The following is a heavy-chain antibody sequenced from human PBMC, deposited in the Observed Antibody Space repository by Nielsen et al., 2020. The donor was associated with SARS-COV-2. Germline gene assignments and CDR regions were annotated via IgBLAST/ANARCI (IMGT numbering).Heavy chain of an antibody. V-gene: IGHV5-10-1*01. CDR1: GYSFTSYW. J-gene: IGHJ4*02. Sequence: GGSLRLSCKGSGYSFTSYWISWVRQMPGKGLEWMGRIDPSDSYTNYSPSFQGHVTISADKSISTAYLQWSSLKASDTAMYYCARHGGDGYKIWDYFDYWGQGTLVTVSS. D-gene: IGHD5-24*01. CDR2: IDPSDSYT. CDR3: ARHGGDGYKIWDYFDY.